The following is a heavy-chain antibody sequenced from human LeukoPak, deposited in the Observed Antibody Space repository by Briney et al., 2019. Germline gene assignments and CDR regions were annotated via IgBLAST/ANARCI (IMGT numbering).Heavy chain of an antibody. J-gene: IGHJ4*02. CDR1: GYSFTSYW. D-gene: IGHD3-22*01. Sequence: GESLKISCKGSGYSFTSYWIGWVRQMPGKGLEWMGIIYPGDSDTRYSPSFQGQVTISADKSISTAYLQWSSLKASDTAMYYCARQHYRDSSGSAQQNFDYWGQGTLVTVSS. CDR3: ARQHYRDSSGSAQQNFDY. V-gene: IGHV5-51*01. CDR2: IYPGDSDT.